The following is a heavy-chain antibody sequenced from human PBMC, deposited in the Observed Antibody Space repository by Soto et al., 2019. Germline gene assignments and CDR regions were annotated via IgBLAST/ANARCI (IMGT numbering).Heavy chain of an antibody. D-gene: IGHD2-15*01. CDR1: GGSISSGGYY. CDR3: ARVGGSAPTHNWFDP. Sequence: QVQLQESGPGLVKPSQTLSLTCTVSGGSISSGGYYWSWIRQPPGKGLEGIGYIYYSGSTYYNPSLKSGVTISVDTSKNQFSLKLSSVTAADTDVYYCARVGGSAPTHNWFDPGGQGTLVTVSS. J-gene: IGHJ5*02. CDR2: IYYSGST. V-gene: IGHV4-31*03.